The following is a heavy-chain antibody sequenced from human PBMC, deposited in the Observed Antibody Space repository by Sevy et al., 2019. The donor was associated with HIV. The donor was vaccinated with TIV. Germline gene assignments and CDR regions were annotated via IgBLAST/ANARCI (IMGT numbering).Heavy chain of an antibody. J-gene: IGHJ6*02. CDR2: IKQGGNEK. CDR3: ARGGPVGDAALSPWGMDV. CDR1: GFTFSNYW. Sequence: GGSLRLSCAASGFTFSNYWMNWVRQAPGKGLEWVANIKQGGNEKYYVDSVKGRFTLSSDNDKNSVSLQMNSLRAEDTAVYYGARGGPVGDAALSPWGMDVWGQGTTVNVSS. D-gene: IGHD5-18*01. V-gene: IGHV3-7*01.